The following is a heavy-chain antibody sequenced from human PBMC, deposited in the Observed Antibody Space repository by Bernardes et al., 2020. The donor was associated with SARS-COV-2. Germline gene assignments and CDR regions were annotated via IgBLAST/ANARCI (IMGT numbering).Heavy chain of an antibody. Sequence: SETLSLTCTVSDGSVNSDGYFWTWIRQPPGKGLEFIGYMYSTGKVNYNPSLKSRVTISLDTSKNQFSLKVTSVTAADTALYYCARDLSHLVRRGFDLWGRGTLVTVSS. V-gene: IGHV4-61*08. CDR1: DGSVNSDGYF. CDR3: ARDLSHLVRRGFDL. D-gene: IGHD3-10*01. CDR2: MYSTGKV. J-gene: IGHJ2*01.